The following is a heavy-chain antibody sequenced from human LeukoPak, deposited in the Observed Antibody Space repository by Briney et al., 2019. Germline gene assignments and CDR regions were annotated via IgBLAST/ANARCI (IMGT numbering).Heavy chain of an antibody. CDR1: GGSISSYY. Sequence: PSETLSLTCTVSGGSISSYYWSWIRQPPGKGLEWMGNIYYTGSTNYNPSLKSRVTISVDTSKNQFSLKLSSVTAADTAVYYCARESILTGYSGFVDYWGQGTLVTVSS. J-gene: IGHJ4*02. CDR3: ARESILTGYSGFVDY. CDR2: IYYTGST. D-gene: IGHD3-9*01. V-gene: IGHV4-59*01.